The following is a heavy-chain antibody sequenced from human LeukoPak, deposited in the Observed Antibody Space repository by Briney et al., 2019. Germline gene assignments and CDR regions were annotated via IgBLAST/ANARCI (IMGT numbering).Heavy chain of an antibody. CDR1: GFTFSSYA. CDR2: ISGSGGST. CDR3: AKCPGYSNSWYESGTFDI. J-gene: IGHJ3*02. Sequence: PGGSLRLSCAASGFTFSSYAMSWVRQAPGKGLEWVSAISGSGGSTYYADSVKGRFTISRDNSKNTLYLQMNSLRAEDTAVYYCAKCPGYSNSWYESGTFDIWGQGTMVTVSS. V-gene: IGHV3-23*01. D-gene: IGHD6-13*01.